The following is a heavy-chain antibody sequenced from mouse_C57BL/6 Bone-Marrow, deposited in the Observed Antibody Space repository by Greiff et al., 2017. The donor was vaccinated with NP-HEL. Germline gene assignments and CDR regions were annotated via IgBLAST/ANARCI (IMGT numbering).Heavy chain of an antibody. Sequence: EVMLVESGGGLVQPGESLKLSCESNEYEFPSHDMSWVRKTPEKRLELVAAINSDGGSTYYPDTMERRFIISRDNTKKTLYLQMSSLRSEDTALYDGARISTVPYWYFDDWGTGTTVTVSS. CDR1: EYEFPSHD. CDR3: ARISTVPYWYFDD. V-gene: IGHV5-2*01. J-gene: IGHJ1*03. CDR2: INSDGGST. D-gene: IGHD1-1*01.